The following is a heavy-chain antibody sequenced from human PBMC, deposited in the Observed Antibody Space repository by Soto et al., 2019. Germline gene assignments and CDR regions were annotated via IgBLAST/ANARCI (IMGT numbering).Heavy chain of an antibody. Sequence: GGSLRLSCAASGFTFSSYAMNWVRQAPGKGLEWVSGVSGNGGSTYYADSVKGRFTISRDNSKNTLDLQMSSLRAEDTAVYYCAKGVGSFYYYGMDVWGQGTAVTVSS. J-gene: IGHJ6*02. CDR2: VSGNGGST. CDR1: GFTFSSYA. V-gene: IGHV3-23*01. CDR3: AKGVGSFYYYGMDV.